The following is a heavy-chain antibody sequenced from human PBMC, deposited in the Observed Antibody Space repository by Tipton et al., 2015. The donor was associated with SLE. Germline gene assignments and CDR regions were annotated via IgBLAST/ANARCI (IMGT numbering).Heavy chain of an antibody. D-gene: IGHD3-3*01. V-gene: IGHV4-61*09. J-gene: IGHJ4*02. CDR3: ARSSPNYDFWSGYYFFFDY. CDR1: GGSISSGNYY. CDR2: INHSGST. Sequence: TLSLTCTVSGGSISSGNYYWSWIRQPAGKGLEWIGEINHSGSTNYNPSLKSRVTISVDTSKNQISLKLSSVTAADTAVYFCARSSPNYDFWSGYYFFFDYWGQGTLVTVSS.